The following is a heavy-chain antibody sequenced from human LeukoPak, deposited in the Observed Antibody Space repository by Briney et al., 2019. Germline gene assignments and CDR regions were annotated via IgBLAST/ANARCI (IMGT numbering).Heavy chain of an antibody. CDR1: GGSISSSNW. J-gene: IGHJ4*02. CDR3: ATSGSSNAFDY. V-gene: IGHV4-4*02. D-gene: IGHD1-26*01. Sequence: SGTLSLTCAVSGGSISSSNWWSWVRQPPGKGLEWIGEIYHSGSTNYNPSLKSRVTISVDTSKNQFSLKLSSVTAADTAVYYCATSGSSNAFDYWGQGTLVTVSS. CDR2: IYHSGST.